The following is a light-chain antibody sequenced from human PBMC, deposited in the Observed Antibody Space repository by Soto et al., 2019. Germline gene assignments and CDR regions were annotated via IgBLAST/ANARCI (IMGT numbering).Light chain of an antibody. J-gene: IGKJ4*01. Sequence: ETVMTQSPATLSASPGERVTLSCRASQSISSNLAWYQQTPSQAPSLLIYGASSRATGIPARFSGSGSGTEFTLTISSLQSEDFAVYYCQQYNNWPPLTFGGGTKVDIK. V-gene: IGKV3-15*01. CDR1: QSISSN. CDR3: QQYNNWPPLT. CDR2: GAS.